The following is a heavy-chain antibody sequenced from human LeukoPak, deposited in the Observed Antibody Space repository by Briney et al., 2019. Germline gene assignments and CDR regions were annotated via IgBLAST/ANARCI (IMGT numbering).Heavy chain of an antibody. V-gene: IGHV3-23*01. D-gene: IGHD2-21*01. CDR1: GFTFSSYA. CDR2: ISGSGGRT. Sequence: SGGSLRLSCAASGFTFSSYAMSWVRQAPGKGLEWVSVISGSGGRTSYADSVKGRFTASRDNSKNTLYLQMNSLRAEDTAVYYCARQTYCGGDCYDAFDIWGQGTMVTVSS. J-gene: IGHJ3*02. CDR3: ARQTYCGGDCYDAFDI.